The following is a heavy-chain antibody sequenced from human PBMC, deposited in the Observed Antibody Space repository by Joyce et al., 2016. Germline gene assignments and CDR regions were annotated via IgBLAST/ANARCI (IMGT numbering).Heavy chain of an antibody. V-gene: IGHV3-33*05. CDR1: GFTFGDYG. J-gene: IGHJ3*01. CDR2: ISYEGSNK. D-gene: IGHD2-8*01. CDR3: AKDLEQMVYSIWDAFDF. Sequence: QVQLVESGGGVVQPGRSLRLSCTTSGFTFGDYGIHWVRQAPGKELAWVEVISYEGSNKLYADSVKGRVTTSRDNSKNTAYLQMNSLRVEDTAMYYCAKDLEQMVYSIWDAFDFWGQGTMVTVSS.